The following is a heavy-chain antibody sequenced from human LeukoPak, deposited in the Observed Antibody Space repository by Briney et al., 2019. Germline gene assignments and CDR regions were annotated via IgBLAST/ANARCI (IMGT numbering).Heavy chain of an antibody. CDR3: AKDITMVRGVISS. J-gene: IGHJ5*02. CDR1: GINLNHHS. CDR2: ISGSGGST. Sequence: GSLKLSCAASGINLNHHSMSWVRQAPGKGLEVVSAISGSGGSTYYADSVKGRFTISRDNSKNTLYLQMNSLRAEDTAVYYCAKDITMVRGVISSWGQGTLVTVSS. V-gene: IGHV3-23*01. D-gene: IGHD3-10*01.